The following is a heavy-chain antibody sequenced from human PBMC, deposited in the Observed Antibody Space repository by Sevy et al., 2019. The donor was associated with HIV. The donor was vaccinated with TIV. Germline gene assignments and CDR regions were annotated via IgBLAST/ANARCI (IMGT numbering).Heavy chain of an antibody. V-gene: IGHV4-34*01. J-gene: IGHJ4*02. D-gene: IGHD5-12*01. CDR1: GGSFSGYY. CDR3: ARAGGYDSGGIDY. Sequence: SETLSLTSAVYGGSFSGYYWSWIRQPPGKGLEWIGEINHSGSTNYNPSLKSRVTISVDTSKNQFSLKLSSVTAADTAVYYCARAGGYDSGGIDYWGQGTLVTVSS. CDR2: INHSGST.